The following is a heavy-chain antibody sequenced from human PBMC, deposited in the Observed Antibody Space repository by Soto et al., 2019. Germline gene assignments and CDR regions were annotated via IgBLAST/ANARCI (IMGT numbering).Heavy chain of an antibody. CDR3: ARGDDFWRRYYYGMDV. CDR1: GFTFSSYA. Sequence: QPGGSLRLSCAASGFTFSSYAMHWVRQAPGKGLEWVAVISYDGSNKYYADSVKGRFTISRDNSKNTLYLQMNSLRAEDTAVYYCARGDDFWRRYYYGMDVWGQGTTVTVSS. J-gene: IGHJ6*02. V-gene: IGHV3-30-3*01. CDR2: ISYDGSNK. D-gene: IGHD3-3*01.